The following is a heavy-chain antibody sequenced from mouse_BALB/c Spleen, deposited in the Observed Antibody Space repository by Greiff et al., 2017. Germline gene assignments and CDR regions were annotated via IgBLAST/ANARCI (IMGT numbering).Heavy chain of an antibody. J-gene: IGHJ3*01. D-gene: IGHD1-1*01. CDR3: AREATVVARAY. V-gene: IGHV5-17*02. CDR2: ISSGSSTI. CDR1: GFTFSSFG. Sequence: EVQLVESGGGLVQPGGSRKLSCAASGFTFSSFGMHWVRQAPEKGLEWVAYISSGSSTIYYADTVKGRFTISRDNPKNTLFLQMTSLRSEDTAMYYCAREATVVARAYWGQGTLVTVSA.